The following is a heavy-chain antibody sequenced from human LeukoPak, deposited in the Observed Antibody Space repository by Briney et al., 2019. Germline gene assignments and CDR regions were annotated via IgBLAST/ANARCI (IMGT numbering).Heavy chain of an antibody. CDR1: GFTFSSYG. V-gene: IGHV3-30*02. J-gene: IGHJ4*02. CDR3: SYQLDLDSLFDY. CDR2: IRYDGSNK. Sequence: GGSLRLSCAASGFTFSSYGMHWVRQAPGKGLEWVAFIRYDGSNKYYADSVKGRFTISRDNSKNTLYLQMNSLRAEDTAVCYCSYQLDLDSLFDYWGQGTLVTVSS. D-gene: IGHD2-2*01.